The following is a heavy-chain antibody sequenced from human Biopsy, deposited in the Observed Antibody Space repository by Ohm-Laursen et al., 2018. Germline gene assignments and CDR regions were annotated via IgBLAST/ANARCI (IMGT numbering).Heavy chain of an antibody. J-gene: IGHJ3*01. D-gene: IGHD5-18*01. Sequence: PGTLSLTCIVSGASVSSGSYDWSWIRQPPGKGLEWIGNIYNDVSTKYNPSLRSRVTISADKSANQFSLKLRSVTAADTAVYYCARGYAGLYEAFDFWGQGTVVTVAS. V-gene: IGHV4-61*01. CDR3: ARGYAGLYEAFDF. CDR1: GASVSSGSYD. CDR2: IYNDVST.